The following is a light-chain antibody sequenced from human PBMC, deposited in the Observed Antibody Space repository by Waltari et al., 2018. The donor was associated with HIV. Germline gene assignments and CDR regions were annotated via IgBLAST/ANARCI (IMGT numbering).Light chain of an antibody. CDR3: SSYTSSSTPYV. V-gene: IGLV2-14*01. CDR1: SSDVAGYNY. CDR2: EVS. Sequence: QSALPQPASVSGSPGQSISISCTGTSSDVAGYNYVSWYQQHPGKAPKLMIYEVSNRPSGVSNRFSGSKSGNTASLTISGLQAEDEADYYCSSYTSSSTPYVFGTGTKVTVL. J-gene: IGLJ1*01.